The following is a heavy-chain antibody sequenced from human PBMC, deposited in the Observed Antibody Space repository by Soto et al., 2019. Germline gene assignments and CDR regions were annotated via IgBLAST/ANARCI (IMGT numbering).Heavy chain of an antibody. CDR3: AREYYYDSSVAY. D-gene: IGHD3-22*01. J-gene: IGHJ4*02. Sequence: VASVKVSCKASGYTFTGYYMHWVRQAPGQGLEWMGWINPNSGGTNYAQKFQGRVTMTRDTSISTAYMELSRLRSDDTAVYYCAREYYYDSSVAYWGQGTLVTSPQ. CDR2: INPNSGGT. CDR1: GYTFTGYY. V-gene: IGHV1-2*02.